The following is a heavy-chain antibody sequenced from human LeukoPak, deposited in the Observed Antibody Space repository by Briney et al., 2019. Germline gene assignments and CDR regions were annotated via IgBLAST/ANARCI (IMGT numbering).Heavy chain of an antibody. V-gene: IGHV1-69*02. Sequence: ASVKVPCKASGGTFSSYTISWVRQAPGQGLEWMGRIIPILGIANYAQKFQGRVTITADKSTSTAYMELSSLRSEDTAVYYCASRYPLGPLYYYYGMDVWGQGTTVTVSS. D-gene: IGHD3-9*01. CDR3: ASRYPLGPLYYYYGMDV. CDR2: IIPILGIA. J-gene: IGHJ6*02. CDR1: GGTFSSYT.